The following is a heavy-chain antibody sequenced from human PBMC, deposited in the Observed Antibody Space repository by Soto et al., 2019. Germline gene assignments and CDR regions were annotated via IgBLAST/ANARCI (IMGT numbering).Heavy chain of an antibody. CDR1: GFTFSSFV. J-gene: IGHJ4*02. Sequence: PGGSLRRSCAASGFTFSSFVMHWVRQAPGKGLEWVALLSYDGSKEYYADSVKGRFSVSRDNSKNTLYLQMNSLRVEDTAVYFCAKRLLRGTTLSVLDYWGRGTLVTVSS. CDR3: AKRLLRGTTLSVLDY. CDR2: LSYDGSKE. V-gene: IGHV3-30*18. D-gene: IGHD4-17*01.